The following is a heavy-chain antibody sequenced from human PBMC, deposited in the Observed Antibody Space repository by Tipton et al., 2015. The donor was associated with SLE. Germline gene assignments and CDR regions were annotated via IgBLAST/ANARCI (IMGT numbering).Heavy chain of an antibody. CDR3: AKDMDYIWGSLDV. D-gene: IGHD3-16*01. CDR1: GFTFDDYA. CDR2: ISWNSGSI. V-gene: IGHV3-9*01. J-gene: IGHJ6*02. Sequence: SLRLSCAASGFTFDDYAMHWVRQAPGKGLEWVSGISWNSGSIGYADSVKGRFTISRDNAKNSLYLQMNSLRAEDTALYYCAKDMDYIWGSLDVWGQGTTVTVSS.